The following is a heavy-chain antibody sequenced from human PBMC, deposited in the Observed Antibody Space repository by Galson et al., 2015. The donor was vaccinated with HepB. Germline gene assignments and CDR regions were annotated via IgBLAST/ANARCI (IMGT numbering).Heavy chain of an antibody. CDR3: ARGVRGEAPFFDS. V-gene: IGHV1-18*01. CDR1: GYTLTTYG. D-gene: IGHD2-21*01. Sequence: SVKVSCKASGYTLTTYGISWVRQAPGQGLEWMGWISAYNANADYEQKFQGRVTMTTDTSTSTAYMDLRSLRSDDTAVYYCARGVRGEAPFFDSWGQGTLVTVSS. J-gene: IGHJ4*02. CDR2: ISAYNANA.